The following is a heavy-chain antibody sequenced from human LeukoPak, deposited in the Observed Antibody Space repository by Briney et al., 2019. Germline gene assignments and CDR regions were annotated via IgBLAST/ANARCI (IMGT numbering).Heavy chain of an antibody. J-gene: IGHJ6*02. Sequence: GGSLRLSCAASGFTFSSYAMSWVRQAPGKGLEWVSAISGSGGSTYYADSVKGRFTISRDNSKNTLYQQMNSLRAEDTAVYYCAKDLFRSSVTILGNYYYGMDVWGQGTTVTVSS. V-gene: IGHV3-23*01. CDR1: GFTFSSYA. CDR2: ISGSGGST. CDR3: AKDLFRSSVTILGNYYYGMDV. D-gene: IGHD3-9*01.